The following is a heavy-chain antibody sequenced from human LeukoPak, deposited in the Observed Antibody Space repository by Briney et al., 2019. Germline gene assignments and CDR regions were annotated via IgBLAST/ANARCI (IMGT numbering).Heavy chain of an antibody. CDR3: ARVFQGVEDAFDV. J-gene: IGHJ3*01. D-gene: IGHD3-3*01. Sequence: GGSLRLSCAASGFAFRTYTMNWVRQAPGKGLEWVSSISSSSSFISYADSLKGRFIISRDNAKNSLSLQMNSLTAEDTAVYYCARVFQGVEDAFDVWGQGTMVTVSS. V-gene: IGHV3-21*01. CDR2: ISSSSSFI. CDR1: GFAFRTYT.